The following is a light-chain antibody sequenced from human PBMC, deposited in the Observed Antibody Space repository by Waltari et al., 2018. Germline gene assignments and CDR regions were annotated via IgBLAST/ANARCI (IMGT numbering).Light chain of an antibody. CDR3: ATWEDSLNGWV. V-gene: IGLV1-44*01. J-gene: IGLJ3*02. CDR1: SSNIGGND. CDR2: TNN. Sequence: QSVVIQSPSASGTPGQRVTISCSGSSSNIGGNDVYWYQQFPGTAPKLLIYTNNQRPSGVPDRFSGSKSGTSASLVISGLQSEDEADYYCATWEDSLNGWVFGGGTKRTVL.